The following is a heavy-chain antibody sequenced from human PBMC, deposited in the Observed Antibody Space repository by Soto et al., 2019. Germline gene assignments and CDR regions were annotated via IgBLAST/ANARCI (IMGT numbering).Heavy chain of an antibody. CDR2: TSYDGNNK. D-gene: IGHD3-16*01. CDR1: GFRFKSFV. J-gene: IGHJ4*02. Sequence: ESGGGVVQPGTSLRLSCAASGFRFKSFVMHWVRQAPGKGLEWVAFTSYDGNNKDYGDSVNGRFTVSRDNSQNTLHLQMDFLRPEDTALYYCARWGTTGGFDLWGQGTLVSVSS. V-gene: IGHV3-30*19. CDR3: ARWGTTGGFDL.